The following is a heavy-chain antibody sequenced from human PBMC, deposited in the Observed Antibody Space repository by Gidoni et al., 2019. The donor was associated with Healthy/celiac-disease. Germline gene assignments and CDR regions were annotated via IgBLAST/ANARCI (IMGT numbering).Heavy chain of an antibody. CDR2: IYYSGST. Sequence: QVQLQESGPGLVKPSETLSLTCTVSGGSISSYYWSWIRQPPGKGLEWIGYIYYSGSTNYNPSLKSRVTISVDTSKNQFSLKLSSVTAADTAVYYCAALRLGELSLCVWGQGTLVTVSS. CDR1: GGSISSYY. V-gene: IGHV4-59*01. D-gene: IGHD3-16*02. J-gene: IGHJ4*02. CDR3: AALRLGELSLCV.